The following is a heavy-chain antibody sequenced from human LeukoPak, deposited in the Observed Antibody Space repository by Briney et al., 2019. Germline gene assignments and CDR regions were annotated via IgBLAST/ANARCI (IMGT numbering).Heavy chain of an antibody. Sequence: SETLSLTCAVYGGSLNNYYWSWIRQSPGKGLEWLGEGNHNGGTKYNPSLKSRVTISADSSRNQFSLKLSSVTAADTAVYYCARQEQLRNWFDPWGQGTLVTVSS. CDR3: ARQEQLRNWFDP. J-gene: IGHJ5*02. V-gene: IGHV4-34*01. CDR1: GGSLNNYY. CDR2: GNHNGGT. D-gene: IGHD6-13*01.